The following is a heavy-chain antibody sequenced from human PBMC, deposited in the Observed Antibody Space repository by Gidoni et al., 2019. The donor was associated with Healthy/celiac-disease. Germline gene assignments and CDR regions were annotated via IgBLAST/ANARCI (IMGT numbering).Heavy chain of an antibody. J-gene: IGHJ4*02. CDR1: GFPFSSYS. CDR3: ARSHSMATIFDY. D-gene: IGHD5-12*01. Sequence: EVQLVESGGGLVKPGGSLRLSCAASGFPFSSYSMNWVRQAPGKGLEWVSSISSSSSYIDYADSVKGRFTISRDNAKNSLYLQMNSLRAEDTAVYYCARSHSMATIFDYWGQGTLVTVSS. V-gene: IGHV3-21*01. CDR2: ISSSSSYI.